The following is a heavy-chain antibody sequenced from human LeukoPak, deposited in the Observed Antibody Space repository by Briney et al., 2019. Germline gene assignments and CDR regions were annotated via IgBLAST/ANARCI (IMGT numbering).Heavy chain of an antibody. Sequence: PGGSLRLSGSSSGFAFNEYIMAWVRQTPDKGLEWVSLLLYAGSKTYSADSVKGRFTISRDNSKHSLYLQMSSLRAEDTAVYYCARGRPHYDSNGHYPDFDYWGQGTLVTVSS. CDR2: LLYAGSKT. V-gene: IGHV3-33*01. CDR1: GFAFNEYI. CDR3: ARGRPHYDSNGHYPDFDY. D-gene: IGHD3-22*01. J-gene: IGHJ4*02.